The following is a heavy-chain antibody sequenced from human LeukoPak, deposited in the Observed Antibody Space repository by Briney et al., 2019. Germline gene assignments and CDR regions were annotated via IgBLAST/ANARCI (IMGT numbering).Heavy chain of an antibody. D-gene: IGHD1-1*01. CDR3: ARESTGTLENWFDP. CDR2: INHSGST. V-gene: IGHV4-34*01. CDR1: GGSFSGYY. Sequence: PSETLSLTCAVYGGSFSGYYWSWIRQPPGKGLEWIGEINHSGSTNYNPSLKSRVTISVDTSKNQFSLKLSSVTVADTAVYYCARESTGTLENWFDPWGQGTLVTVSS. J-gene: IGHJ5*02.